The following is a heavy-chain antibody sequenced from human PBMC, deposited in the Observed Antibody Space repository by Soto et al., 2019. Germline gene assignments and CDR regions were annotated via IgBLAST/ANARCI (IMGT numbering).Heavy chain of an antibody. J-gene: IGHJ6*02. CDR3: ARGGGLLRFLEWLPYPNYYGMDV. V-gene: IGHV4-31*03. CDR1: GGSISSGDYY. Sequence: SETLSLTCTVSGGSISSGDYYWTWIRQHPGKGLEWIGYIKYSGSTYYNTSLKSRVTISVDTSKNQFSLKLSSVTAADTAVYYCARGGGLLRFLEWLPYPNYYGMDVWGQGTTVTSP. D-gene: IGHD3-3*01. CDR2: IKYSGST.